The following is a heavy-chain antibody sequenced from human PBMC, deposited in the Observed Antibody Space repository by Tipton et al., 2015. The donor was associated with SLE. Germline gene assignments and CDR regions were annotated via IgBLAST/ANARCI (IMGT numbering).Heavy chain of an antibody. V-gene: IGHV3-9*01. Sequence: SLRLSCAASGFTFDDFAMHWVRQAPGKGLEWVSSISWNSGTIDYADSVKGRFTISRDNAKNSLYLQMNSLRVEDSASYYCAKDLHPDTASPGLNYWGRGTLVTVSS. CDR3: AKDLHPDTASPGLNY. CDR1: GFTFDDFA. J-gene: IGHJ4*02. CDR2: ISWNSGTI. D-gene: IGHD3/OR15-3a*01.